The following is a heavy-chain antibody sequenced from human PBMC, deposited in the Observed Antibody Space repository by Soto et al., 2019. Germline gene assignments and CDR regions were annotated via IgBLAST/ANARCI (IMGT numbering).Heavy chain of an antibody. Sequence: GESLKISCKGSGYNFTSYWITWVRQMPGTGLEWMGRIDPSDSYTYYSPSFQGHVTISTDKSISTAYLQWNSLEASDTAMYYCASRMDSGLGGMEVWGQGTTVTAAS. V-gene: IGHV5-10-1*01. J-gene: IGHJ6*02. CDR2: IDPSDSYT. D-gene: IGHD5-12*01. CDR1: GYNFTSYW. CDR3: ASRMDSGLGGMEV.